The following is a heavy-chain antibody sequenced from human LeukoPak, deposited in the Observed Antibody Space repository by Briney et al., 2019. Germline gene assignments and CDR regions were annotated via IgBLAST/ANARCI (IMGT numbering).Heavy chain of an antibody. CDR3: ARGYRIPSDY. CDR2: MHSSGST. V-gene: IGHV4-61*02. Sequence: SETLSLTCTVSGDSVSSGNYYWSWIRQPAGKGLEWIGRMHSSGSTKYNSSLKSRATISVDTSKNQFSLKLSSVTAADTAVYYCARGYRIPSDYWGQGTLVTVSS. J-gene: IGHJ4*02. D-gene: IGHD2-2*02. CDR1: GDSVSSGNYY.